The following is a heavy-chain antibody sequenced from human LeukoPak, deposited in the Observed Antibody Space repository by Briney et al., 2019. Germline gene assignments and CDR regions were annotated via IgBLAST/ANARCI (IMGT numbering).Heavy chain of an antibody. Sequence: PGGSLRLSCATSGFTVSSNHMSRVRQAPGKGLEWVSIIFSGGSTHYADSVKGRFTISRDNSKNTVYLQMNSLRADDTALYYCAKDPGYFGGWGQGTLVTVSS. CDR1: GFTVSSNH. CDR3: AKDPGYFGG. CDR2: IFSGGST. D-gene: IGHD3-16*01. J-gene: IGHJ4*02. V-gene: IGHV3-66*01.